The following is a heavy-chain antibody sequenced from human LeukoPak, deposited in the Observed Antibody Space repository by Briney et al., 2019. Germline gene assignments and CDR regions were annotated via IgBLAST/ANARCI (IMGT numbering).Heavy chain of an antibody. CDR3: ARVSSVVPAAIGADY. Sequence: PSETLSLTCAVSGGSFSGYYWSWIRQPPGKGLEWIGEINHSGSTNYNPSLKSRVTISVDTSKNQFSLKLSSVTAADTAVYYCARVSSVVPAAIGADYWGQGTLVTVSS. V-gene: IGHV4-34*01. CDR2: INHSGST. D-gene: IGHD2-2*01. J-gene: IGHJ4*02. CDR1: GGSFSGYY.